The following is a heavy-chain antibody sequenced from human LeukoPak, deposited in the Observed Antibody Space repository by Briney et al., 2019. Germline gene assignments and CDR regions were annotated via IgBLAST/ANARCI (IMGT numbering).Heavy chain of an antibody. CDR1: GFTFSSND. D-gene: IGHD3-22*01. Sequence: PGGSLRLSCAASGFTFSSNDIHWVRQAPGKGLEWVVVISNDGGNKYYADSVKGRFAISRDNSKNTLYLQMNSLRAEDTAVYYCAKGTHYYDSSGYWGAFDIWGQGTVVTVSS. J-gene: IGHJ3*02. CDR2: ISNDGGNK. V-gene: IGHV3-30*18. CDR3: AKGTHYYDSSGYWGAFDI.